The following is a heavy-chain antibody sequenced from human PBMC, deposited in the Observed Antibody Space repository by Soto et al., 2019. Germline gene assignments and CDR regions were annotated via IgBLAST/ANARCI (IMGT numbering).Heavy chain of an antibody. CDR3: ATVGLRYFDWLRAFDI. J-gene: IGHJ3*02. CDR1: GYTLTELS. CDR2: FDPEDGET. D-gene: IGHD3-9*01. V-gene: IGHV1-24*01. Sequence: QVQLVQSGAEVKKPGASVKVSCKVSGYTLTELSMHWVRQAPGKGLEWMGGFDPEDGETIYAQKFQGRVTMNEDTSTDTAYMELSSMRSEDTAVYYCATVGLRYFDWLRAFDIWGQGTMVTVSS.